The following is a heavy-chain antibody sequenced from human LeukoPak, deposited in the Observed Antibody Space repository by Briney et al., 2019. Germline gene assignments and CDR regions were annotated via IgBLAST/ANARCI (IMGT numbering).Heavy chain of an antibody. Sequence: SETLSLTCAVCGGSFSGYYWSWIRQPPGKGLEWIGEINHSGSTNYNPSLKSRVTISVDTSKNQFSLKLSSVTAADTAVYYCARSGTVDYYYYGMDVWGQGTTVTVSS. CDR1: GGSFSGYY. CDR3: ARSGTVDYYYYGMDV. J-gene: IGHJ6*02. V-gene: IGHV4-34*01. D-gene: IGHD3-10*01. CDR2: INHSGST.